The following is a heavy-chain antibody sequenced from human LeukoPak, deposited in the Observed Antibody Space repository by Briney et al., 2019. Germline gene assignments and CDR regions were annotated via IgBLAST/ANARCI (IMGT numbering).Heavy chain of an antibody. D-gene: IGHD6-19*01. J-gene: IGHJ3*02. V-gene: IGHV4-59*01. CDR3: ARDRAYRAVSAFDI. CDR2: IYYSGST. CDR1: GGSISSYY. Sequence: PSETLSLTCTVSGGSISSYYWSWIRQPPGKGLEWIGYIYYSGSTNYNPSLKSRVTISVDTSKNQFPLKLSSVTAADTAVYYCARDRAYRAVSAFDIWGQGTMVTVSS.